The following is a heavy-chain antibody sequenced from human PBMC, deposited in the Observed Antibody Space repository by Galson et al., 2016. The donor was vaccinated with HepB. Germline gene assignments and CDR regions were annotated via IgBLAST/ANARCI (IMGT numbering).Heavy chain of an antibody. CDR2: IGSGSSYK. CDR1: GFTFRSYS. V-gene: IGHV3-21*01. Sequence: SLRLSCAASGFTFRSYSMNWVRQAPGKGLEWVSSIGSGSSYKYYADSEQGRFTISRDDAKNSLYVQMNSLRPEDTAVYYCARGWEEGWIQTSNWFDPWGQGTLVTVSS. CDR3: ARGWEEGWIQTSNWFDP. J-gene: IGHJ5*02. D-gene: IGHD5-18*01.